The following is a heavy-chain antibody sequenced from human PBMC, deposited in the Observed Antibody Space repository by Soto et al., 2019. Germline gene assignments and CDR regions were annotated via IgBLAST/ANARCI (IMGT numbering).Heavy chain of an antibody. V-gene: IGHV3-33*01. J-gene: IGHJ1*01. CDR2: IWYDGSNK. Sequence: GGSLRLSCAVSGFAFSSYGMHWVRQAPGKGLEWVAVIWYDGSNKYYADSVKGRFTISRDNSKNTLYLQMNSLRAEDTAVYYCARGDGSYSAEYFKHWGQGTLVTVSS. CDR1: GFAFSSYG. D-gene: IGHD1-26*01. CDR3: ARGDGSYSAEYFKH.